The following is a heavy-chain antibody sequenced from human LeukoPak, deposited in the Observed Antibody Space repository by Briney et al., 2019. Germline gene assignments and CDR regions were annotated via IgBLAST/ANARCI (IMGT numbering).Heavy chain of an antibody. CDR2: IYYNGNI. CDR3: ARQYSAGYSSTGYFDY. CDR1: GGSISNSAYS. Sequence: PSETLSLTCSVSGGSISNSAYSWGWIRQPPGKGLEWIGNIYYNGNIYFNPSVKSRVTISVDTSKNQFSLRLNSVTAADTAVYYCARQYSAGYSSTGYFDYWGREPWSPSPQ. D-gene: IGHD6-13*01. J-gene: IGHJ4*02. V-gene: IGHV4-39*01.